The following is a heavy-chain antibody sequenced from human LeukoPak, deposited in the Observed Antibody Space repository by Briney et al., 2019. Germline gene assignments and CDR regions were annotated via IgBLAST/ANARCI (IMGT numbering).Heavy chain of an antibody. D-gene: IGHD6-6*01. CDR2: INPSGGST. CDR3: ARDLSSSSDYYYYYGMDV. CDR1: GCTFTSYY. V-gene: IGHV1-46*01. J-gene: IGHJ6*02. Sequence: ASVKVSCKASGCTFTSYYMHWVRQAPGQGLEWRGIINPSGGSTSYAQKFQGRVTMTRDTSTSTVYMELSSLRSEDTAVYYCARDLSSSSDYYYYYGMDVWGQGTTVTVSS.